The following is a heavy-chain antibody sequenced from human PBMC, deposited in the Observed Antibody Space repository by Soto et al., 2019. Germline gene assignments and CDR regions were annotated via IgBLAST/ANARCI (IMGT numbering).Heavy chain of an antibody. CDR1: GFTFSVYS. V-gene: IGHV3-48*02. J-gene: IGHJ4*02. D-gene: IGHD6-19*01. CDR2: ITSDTKTI. CDR3: ARAVEGHFDY. Sequence: EVQLVESGGDLVQRGGSLRLSCVASGFTFSVYSMNWDRQAPGKGLEWFSCITSDTKTIKYADSVKGRFTISRDNAKNSVYLQMNSLRDEDTAVYYCARAVEGHFDYWGQGTVVTVSS.